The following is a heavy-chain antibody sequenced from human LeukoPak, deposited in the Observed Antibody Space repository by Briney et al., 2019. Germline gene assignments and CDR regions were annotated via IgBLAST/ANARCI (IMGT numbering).Heavy chain of an antibody. Sequence: GGSLRLSCAASGFTFSSYEMNWVRQAPGKGLEWVSYISSSGSTIYYADSVKGRFTISRDNAKNSLYLQMNSLRAEDPAVYYCARTPYSGYDYNWFDPWGQGTLVTVSS. J-gene: IGHJ5*02. CDR1: GFTFSSYE. V-gene: IGHV3-48*03. D-gene: IGHD5-12*01. CDR2: ISSSGSTI. CDR3: ARTPYSGYDYNWFDP.